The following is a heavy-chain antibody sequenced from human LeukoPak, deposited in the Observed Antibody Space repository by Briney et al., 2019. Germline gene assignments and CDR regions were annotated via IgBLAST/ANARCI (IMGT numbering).Heavy chain of an antibody. CDR2: ISAYNGNT. Sequence: ASVKVSCKASGYTFTSYGISWVRQAPGQGLEWMGWISAYNGNTNYAQKFQGRVTMTRDTSISTAYMELSRLRSDDTAVYYCARLCYGDYVYFDCWGQGTLVTVSS. J-gene: IGHJ4*02. CDR1: GYTFTSYG. D-gene: IGHD4-17*01. CDR3: ARLCYGDYVYFDC. V-gene: IGHV1-18*01.